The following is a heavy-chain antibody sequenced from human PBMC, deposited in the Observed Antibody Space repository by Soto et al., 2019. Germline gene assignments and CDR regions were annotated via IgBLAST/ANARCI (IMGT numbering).Heavy chain of an antibody. CDR2: IDPSDSYT. Sequence: PGESLKISCKGSGYSFTSYWISWVRQMPGKGLEWMGRIDPSDSYTNYSPSFQGHVTISADKSISTAYLQWSSLKASDTAMYYCARLRQLAFYYYAMDVWGQGTTATVSS. CDR3: ARLRQLAFYYYAMDV. CDR1: GYSFTSYW. D-gene: IGHD6-6*01. J-gene: IGHJ6*02. V-gene: IGHV5-10-1*01.